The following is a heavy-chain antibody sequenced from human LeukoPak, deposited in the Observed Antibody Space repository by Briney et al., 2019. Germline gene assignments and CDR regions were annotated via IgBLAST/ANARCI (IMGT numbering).Heavy chain of an antibody. V-gene: IGHV4-38-2*02. CDR3: ACMGGGYCSGGSCYSKSYYYYYGMDV. J-gene: IGHJ6*02. CDR2: INHSGST. D-gene: IGHD2-15*01. Sequence: SETLSLTCNVFGFSISSDYYWGWIRQPPGEGLEWIGEINHSGSTNYNPSLKSRVTISVDTSKNQFSLKLSSVTAADTAVYYCACMGGGYCSGGSCYSKSYYYYYGMDVWGQGTTVTVSS. CDR1: GFSISSDYY.